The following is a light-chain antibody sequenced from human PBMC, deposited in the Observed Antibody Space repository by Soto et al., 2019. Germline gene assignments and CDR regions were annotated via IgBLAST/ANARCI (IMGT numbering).Light chain of an antibody. J-gene: IGLJ3*02. CDR3: GAWDSSLSAGRL. CDR2: ENN. CDR1: SSNIGNNY. V-gene: IGLV1-51*02. Sequence: QSVLTQPPSVSAAPGQTVTISCSGSSSNIGNNYVSWYQHLPGTAPKLLIYENNKRPSGIPDRFSGSKSGTSATLGITGLQTGDEADYYCGAWDSSLSAGRLFGGGTKLTVL.